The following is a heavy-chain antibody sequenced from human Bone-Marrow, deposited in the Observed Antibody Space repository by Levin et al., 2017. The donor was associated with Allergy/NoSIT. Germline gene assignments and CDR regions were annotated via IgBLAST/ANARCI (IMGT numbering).Heavy chain of an antibody. J-gene: IGHJ4*02. CDR2: IYYSGST. Sequence: SQTLSLTCTVSGGSISSYYWSWIRQPPGKGLEWIGYIYYSGSTNYNPSLKSRVTISVDTSKNQFSLKLSSVTAADTAVYYCARLGVDTAMEFDYWGQGTLVTVSS. CDR1: GGSISSYY. CDR3: ARLGVDTAMEFDY. V-gene: IGHV4-59*08. D-gene: IGHD5-18*01.